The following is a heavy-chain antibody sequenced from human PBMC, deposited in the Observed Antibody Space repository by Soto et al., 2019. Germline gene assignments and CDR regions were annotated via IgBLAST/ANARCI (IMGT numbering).Heavy chain of an antibody. CDR3: ATQTPEMGLFDY. CDR2: IIPIFGTA. V-gene: IGHV1-69*13. J-gene: IGHJ4*02. Sequence: GASVKVSCKASGGTFSSYAISWVRQAPGQGLEWMGGIIPIFGTANYAQKFQGRVTITADESTSTAYMELSSLRSEDTAVYYCATQTPEMGLFDYWGQGTLVTVSS. CDR1: GGTFSSYA. D-gene: IGHD2-8*01.